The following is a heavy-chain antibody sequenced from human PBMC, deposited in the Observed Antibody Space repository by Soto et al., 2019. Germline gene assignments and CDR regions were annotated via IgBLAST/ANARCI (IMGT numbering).Heavy chain of an antibody. D-gene: IGHD3-10*01. CDR2: INHSGST. CDR3: ARVSGIYYYGMDV. J-gene: IGHJ6*02. Sequence: SATLSLTCASHCPSFLVYYSSWIRQPPGKGLEWIGEINHSGSTNYNPSLKSRVTISVDTSKNQFSLKLSSVTAADTAVYYCARVSGIYYYGMDVWGQGTTVS. CDR1: CPSFLVYY. V-gene: IGHV4-34*01.